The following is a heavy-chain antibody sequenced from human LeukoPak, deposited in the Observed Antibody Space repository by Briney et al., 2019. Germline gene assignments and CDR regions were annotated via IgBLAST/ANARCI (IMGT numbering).Heavy chain of an antibody. J-gene: IGHJ4*02. CDR2: IVSSGHS. CDR1: GVSINPYY. D-gene: IGHD6-13*01. V-gene: IGHV4-59*01. CDR3: ARSPDSLAAPYYFDS. Sequence: SETPSLTCTVSGVSINPYYWNWIRQPPGKRLEWIGYIVSSGHSNSNPSLNSRVSMSVDTSKNQFSLRLTSVTPADTAFYYCARSPDSLAAPYYFDSWGQGTLVTVSS.